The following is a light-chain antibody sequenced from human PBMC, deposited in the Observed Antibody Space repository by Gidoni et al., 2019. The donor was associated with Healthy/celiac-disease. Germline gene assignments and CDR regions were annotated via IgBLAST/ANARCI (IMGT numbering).Light chain of an antibody. CDR1: SSNIGSNP. Sequence: QSVLTKPPSASGTPGQRVTIACSGSSSNIGSNPVNWYQQLPGTAPNLLIYSNNQRPSGVPDRFSGSKSGTSASLAISGLQSEDEADYYCAAWDDSLNGWVFGGGTKLTVL. J-gene: IGLJ3*02. CDR3: AAWDDSLNGWV. V-gene: IGLV1-44*01. CDR2: SNN.